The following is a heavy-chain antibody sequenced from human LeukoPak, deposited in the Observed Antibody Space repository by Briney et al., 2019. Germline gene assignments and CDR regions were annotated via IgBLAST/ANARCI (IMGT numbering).Heavy chain of an antibody. CDR3: ASLKRASQYDPTNWFDP. V-gene: IGHV4-39*01. CDR1: GGSISSSSYY. J-gene: IGHJ5*02. Sequence: SETLSLTCTVSGGSISSSSYYWGWIRQPPGKGLEWIGGIYYSGSTYYNPSLKSPITISVDTSKNQFSLELSSVTAADTAVYYCASLKRASQYDPTNWFDPWGQGTLVTVSS. D-gene: IGHD2/OR15-2a*01. CDR2: IYYSGST.